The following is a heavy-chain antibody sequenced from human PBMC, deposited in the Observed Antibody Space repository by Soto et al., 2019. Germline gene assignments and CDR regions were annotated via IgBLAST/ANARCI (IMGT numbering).Heavy chain of an antibody. J-gene: IGHJ5*02. CDR1: GYTFTSYD. CDR2: ISAYNGNT. CDR3: AGEGGTMGAGWFDP. Sequence: QVQLVQSGAEVKKPGASVKVSCKASGYTFTSYDIRWVRQAPGQGLEWMGWISAYNGNTNYAQKLQDRVTMTTDTSTSTAYMEVRSLRSDDPAVYDCAGEGGTMGAGWFDPWGQGTLVTVSS. V-gene: IGHV1-18*01. D-gene: IGHD3-10*01.